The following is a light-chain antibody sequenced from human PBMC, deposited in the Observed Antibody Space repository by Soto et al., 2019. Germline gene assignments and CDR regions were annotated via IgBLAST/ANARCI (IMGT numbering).Light chain of an antibody. CDR1: SSNIGSNT. CDR3: VAWDDSLNGYVV. J-gene: IGLJ2*01. CDR2: SNN. V-gene: IGLV1-44*01. Sequence: QSVLTRPPSASGTPGQRVTIPCSGSSSNIGSNTVNWYQQLPGTAPKLVIYSNNQRPSGVPDRFSGSKSGTSASLAISGLQSEDEADYYCVAWDDSLNGYVVFGGGTKLTVL.